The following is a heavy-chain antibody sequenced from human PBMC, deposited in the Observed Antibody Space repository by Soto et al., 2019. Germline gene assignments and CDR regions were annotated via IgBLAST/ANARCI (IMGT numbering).Heavy chain of an antibody. J-gene: IGHJ4*02. CDR3: ALSRLRFYTFDY. Sequence: GGSLRLSCAASGFTFSTYTMHWVRQAPGKGLEWVAVISYDGNNKYYADSVKGRFTISRDNSDNTLYLQMNSLSADDTAVYYCALSRLRFYTFDYWGQGTLVTVSS. D-gene: IGHD4-17*01. V-gene: IGHV3-30-3*01. CDR1: GFTFSTYT. CDR2: ISYDGNNK.